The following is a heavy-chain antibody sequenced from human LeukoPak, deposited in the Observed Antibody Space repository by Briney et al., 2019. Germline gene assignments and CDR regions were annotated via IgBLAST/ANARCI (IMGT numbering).Heavy chain of an antibody. CDR1: GFTFSSYD. Sequence: GGSLRLSCAASGFTFSSYDMHWVRQAPGKGLEWVAVISYDGSNKYYADSVKGRFTISRDNSKNTLYLQMNSLRAEDTSVYYCATTGGMIGYSDYWGQGTLVTVSS. D-gene: IGHD3-9*01. CDR2: ISYDGSNK. V-gene: IGHV3-30*03. J-gene: IGHJ4*02. CDR3: ATTGGMIGYSDY.